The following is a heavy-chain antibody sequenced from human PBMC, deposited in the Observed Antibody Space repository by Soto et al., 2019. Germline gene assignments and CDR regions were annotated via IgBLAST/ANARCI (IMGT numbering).Heavy chain of an antibody. Sequence: ASVKVSCKASGYTFNTYNMHWVRQAPGQGPEWMGVINPSSGSTNYAQKFQGRVTMTRDTSTSTVYMELSSLRSEDTAVYYCARDTSWRYDFWSGYNYYYGMDVWGQGTTVTVSS. CDR2: INPSSGST. CDR1: GYTFNTYN. D-gene: IGHD3-3*01. J-gene: IGHJ6*02. CDR3: ARDTSWRYDFWSGYNYYYGMDV. V-gene: IGHV1-46*02.